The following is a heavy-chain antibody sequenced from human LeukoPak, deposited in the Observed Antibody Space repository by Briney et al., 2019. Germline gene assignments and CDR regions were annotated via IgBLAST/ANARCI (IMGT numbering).Heavy chain of an antibody. J-gene: IGHJ4*02. D-gene: IGHD2-2*01. V-gene: IGHV4-34*01. CDR3: ARRLKGYCSSTSCSGHLYFDY. CDR2: INHSGST. Sequence: PSETLSLTCAVYGGSFSGYYWSWIRQPPGKGLEWIGEINHSGSTNYNPSLKSRVTISVDTSKNQFSLKLSSVTAADTAVYYCARRLKGYCSSTSCSGHLYFDYWGQGTLVTVSS. CDR1: GGSFSGYY.